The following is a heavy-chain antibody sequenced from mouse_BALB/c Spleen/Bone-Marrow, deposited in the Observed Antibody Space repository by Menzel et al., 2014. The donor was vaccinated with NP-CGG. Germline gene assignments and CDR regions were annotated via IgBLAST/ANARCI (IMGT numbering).Heavy chain of an antibody. J-gene: IGHJ4*01. CDR3: ARGKTGFYGMDY. CDR2: INPSSGYT. V-gene: IGHV1-4*01. CDR1: GYTFTNYT. Sequence: VQLQQSGAELARPGASVKMSCKASGYTFTNYTMHWVEQRPGQGLEWIGYINPSSGYTNYTQKFKDTATLTADKSSSTAYMQLSSLTSADSAVYYCARGKTGFYGMDYWGQGASVTVSS. D-gene: IGHD4-1*01.